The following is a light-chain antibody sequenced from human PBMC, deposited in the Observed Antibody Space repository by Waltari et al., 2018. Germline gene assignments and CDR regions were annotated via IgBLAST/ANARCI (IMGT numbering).Light chain of an antibody. CDR1: HGISNS. CDR3: QQYYDVILT. Sequence: DIQMTQSPSSLSASVGDRVTITCRASHGISNSLAWYQQYPGQAPKLLVCGTSELQSGVPSRFSGRGSGTDYSLTISSLQPEDFGTYYCQQYYDVILTFGGGTKVE. V-gene: IGKV1-NL1*01. J-gene: IGKJ4*01. CDR2: GTS.